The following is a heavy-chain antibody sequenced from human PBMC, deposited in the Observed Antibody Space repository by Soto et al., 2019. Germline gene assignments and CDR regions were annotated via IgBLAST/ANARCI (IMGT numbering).Heavy chain of an antibody. CDR2: ITGSGGST. Sequence: GGSLRLSCAASGFTLSRYTMSWVRQAPGKGLEWVSAITGSGGSTHYADSVKGRFTISRDNSKNTLYLQMNSLRAEDTAVYYCAKDYSPGVVIINYYYMDVWGKGTTVTVSS. J-gene: IGHJ6*03. D-gene: IGHD3-3*01. CDR3: AKDYSPGVVIINYYYMDV. V-gene: IGHV3-23*01. CDR1: GFTLSRYT.